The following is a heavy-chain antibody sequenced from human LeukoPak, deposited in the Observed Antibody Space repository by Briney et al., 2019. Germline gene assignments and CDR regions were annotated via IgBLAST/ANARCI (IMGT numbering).Heavy chain of an antibody. CDR1: GFTFSSYS. CDR3: ARDGVAVAGTYYFDY. CDR2: ISSSSSTI. Sequence: PGGSLRLSCAASGFTFSSYSMNWVRQAPGKGLEWVSYISSSSSTIYYADSVKGRFTISRDNAKNSLYLQMNSLRAEDTAVYYCARDGVAVAGTYYFDYWGQGTLVTVSS. D-gene: IGHD6-19*01. V-gene: IGHV3-48*01. J-gene: IGHJ4*02.